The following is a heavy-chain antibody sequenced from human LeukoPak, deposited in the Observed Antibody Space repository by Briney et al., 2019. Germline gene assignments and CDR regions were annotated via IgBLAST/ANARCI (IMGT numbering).Heavy chain of an antibody. J-gene: IGHJ3*02. CDR2: IYHGGST. V-gene: IGHV4-4*02. Sequence: GTLSLTCGVSGGSISSGNWWSWVRQPPGEGLEWIGEIYHGGSTNYNPSLRSRVTISVDTSKNQFSLKLSSVTAADTAVYYCARPKYSSSSRAFDIWGQGTMVTVSS. D-gene: IGHD6-13*01. CDR3: ARPKYSSSSRAFDI. CDR1: GGSISSGNW.